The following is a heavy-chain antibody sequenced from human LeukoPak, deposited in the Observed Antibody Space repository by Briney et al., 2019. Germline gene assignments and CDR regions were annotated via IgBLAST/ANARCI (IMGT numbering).Heavy chain of an antibody. CDR3: ARDKGMKKGFDY. Sequence: GRSLRLSCAASGFTFSSYGMHWVRQAPGKGLEWVAVISYDGSNKYYADSVKGRFTISRDNSKNTLYLQMNSPRAEDTAVYYCARDKGMKKGFDYWGQGTLVTVSS. V-gene: IGHV3-30*03. D-gene: IGHD6-13*01. CDR1: GFTFSSYG. J-gene: IGHJ4*02. CDR2: ISYDGSNK.